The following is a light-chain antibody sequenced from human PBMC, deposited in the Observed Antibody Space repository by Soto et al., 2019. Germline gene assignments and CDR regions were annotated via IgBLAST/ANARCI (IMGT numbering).Light chain of an antibody. J-gene: IGLJ2*01. Sequence: QSVLTQPPSVSGAPGQRVTISCTGSSSNIGAGYDVHWYQQLPGTAPKLLIYGNNNRPSGVPDRFSGSKSGTSASLAITGLQAEDEADYYCPSYDSSLSAVVFGGGTKVTVL. CDR3: PSYDSSLSAVV. V-gene: IGLV1-40*01. CDR1: SSNIGAGYD. CDR2: GNN.